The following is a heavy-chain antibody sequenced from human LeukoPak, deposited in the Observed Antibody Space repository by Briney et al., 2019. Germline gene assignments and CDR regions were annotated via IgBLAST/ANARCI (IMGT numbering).Heavy chain of an antibody. J-gene: IGHJ2*01. V-gene: IGHV4-34*01. CDR1: GGSFSGYY. Sequence: SETLSLTCAVYGGSFSGYYWSWIRQPPGKGLEWIGEINHSGSTNYNPSLKSRVTISVDTSKNQFSLKLSSVTAADTAVYYCARGRGIAVARYFDLWGRGTLVTVSS. CDR2: INHSGST. CDR3: ARGRGIAVARYFDL. D-gene: IGHD6-19*01.